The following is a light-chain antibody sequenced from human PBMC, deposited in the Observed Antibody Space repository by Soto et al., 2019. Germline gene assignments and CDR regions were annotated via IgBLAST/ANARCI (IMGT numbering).Light chain of an antibody. Sequence: EIVMTQSPATLSVSPGERATLSCRASQSVSSDLAWYQQKPGQAPRLLMYGASTRATGIPARFSGSGSGTEFTLTISSLQSEDFAVYYCQQYNKWPPLTFGGGTKVETK. J-gene: IGKJ4*01. CDR1: QSVSSD. CDR2: GAS. V-gene: IGKV3-15*01. CDR3: QQYNKWPPLT.